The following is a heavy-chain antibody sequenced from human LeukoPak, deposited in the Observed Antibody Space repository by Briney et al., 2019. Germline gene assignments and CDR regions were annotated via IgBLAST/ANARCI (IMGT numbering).Heavy chain of an antibody. D-gene: IGHD2-15*01. J-gene: IGHJ5*02. CDR3: AGARRYCSGGSCYNWFDP. CDR1: GDSITSDTYC. V-gene: IGHV4-61*02. CDR2: ICASGST. Sequence: TSQTLSLTCTGSGDSITSDTYCWSWIRQPAGKGLECIGRICASGSTTYYASLKSRVTISVDTSKNQFSLKLSFVTAADTAVYYCAGARRYCSGGSCYNWFDPWGQGTLVTDSS.